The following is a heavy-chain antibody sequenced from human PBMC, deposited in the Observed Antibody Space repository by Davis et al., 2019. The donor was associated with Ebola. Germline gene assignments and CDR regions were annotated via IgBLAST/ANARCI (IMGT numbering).Heavy chain of an antibody. CDR3: ARAQYVRLLDY. Sequence: SETLSLTCTVSGGSISSYYWSWIRQPPGKRLEWIGWLYYSGNTAYTPSLKSRVTISVDTSKNQFSLRLTSVTAADTAVYYCARAQYVRLLDYWGQGTLVTVSS. CDR1: GGSISSYY. V-gene: IGHV4-59*12. D-gene: IGHD3-16*01. CDR2: LYYSGNT. J-gene: IGHJ4*02.